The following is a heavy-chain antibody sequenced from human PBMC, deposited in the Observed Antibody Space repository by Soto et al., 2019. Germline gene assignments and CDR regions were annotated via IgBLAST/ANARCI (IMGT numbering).Heavy chain of an antibody. CDR2: IYPGDSDT. CDR3: ARVHRGGYHYGMDV. V-gene: IGHV5-51*01. CDR1: GYSFTTYW. Sequence: GESLKISCKGPGYSFTTYWIGWVRQMPGKGLEWMGIIYPGDSDTSYSPSFEGQVTISGDKSITTAYLQWSSLKASDTAMYYCARVHRGGYHYGMDVWGQGTTVTVSS. J-gene: IGHJ6*02. D-gene: IGHD3-10*01.